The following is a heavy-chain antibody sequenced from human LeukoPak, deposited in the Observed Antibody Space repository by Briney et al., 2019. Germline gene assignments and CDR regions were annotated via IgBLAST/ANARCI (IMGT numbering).Heavy chain of an antibody. CDR2: IKQDGSEK. J-gene: IGHJ4*02. CDR3: ARESIGGSCDY. V-gene: IGHV3-7*01. D-gene: IGHD2-15*01. CDR1: GFTFSSDW. Sequence: PGGSLRLSCAASGFTFSSDWMSWVRQAPGKGLEWVANIKQDGSEKYYVDSVKGRFTISRDNAKNSLYLQMNSLRAEDTAVCYCARESIGGSCDYWGQGTLVTVSS.